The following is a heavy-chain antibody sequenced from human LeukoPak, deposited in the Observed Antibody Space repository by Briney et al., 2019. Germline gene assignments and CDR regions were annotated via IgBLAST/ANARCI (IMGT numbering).Heavy chain of an antibody. CDR3: ARDRPLCTNGVCYTRAYDY. CDR1: GFTFSSYS. J-gene: IGHJ4*02. Sequence: GGSLRLSCAASGFTFSSYSVNWVRQAPGKGLEWVSSISSSSYIYYADSVKGRFTISRDNAKNSLYLQMNSLRAEDTAVYYCARDRPLCTNGVCYTRAYDYWGQGTLVTVSS. CDR2: ISSSSYI. V-gene: IGHV3-21*01. D-gene: IGHD2-8*01.